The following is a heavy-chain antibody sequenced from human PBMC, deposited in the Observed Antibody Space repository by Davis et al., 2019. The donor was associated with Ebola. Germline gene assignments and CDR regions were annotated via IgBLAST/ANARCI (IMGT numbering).Heavy chain of an antibody. J-gene: IGHJ6*02. D-gene: IGHD6-19*01. Sequence: PGGSLRLSCAASGFTFSSYAMHWVRQAPGKGLEYVSAISSNGGSTYYANSVKGRFTISRDNSKNTLYLQMGSLRAEDMAVYYCTTRIAVAGTSSYYYGMDVWGQGTTVTVSS. CDR1: GFTFSSYA. CDR3: TTRIAVAGTSSYYYGMDV. CDR2: ISSNGGST. V-gene: IGHV3-64*01.